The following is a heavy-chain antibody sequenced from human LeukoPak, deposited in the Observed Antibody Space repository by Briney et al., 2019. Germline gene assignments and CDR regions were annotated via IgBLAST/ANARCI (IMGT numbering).Heavy chain of an antibody. D-gene: IGHD2-21*02. V-gene: IGHV4-59*01. J-gene: IGHJ3*02. CDR3: AGRQHIVVLTATRGDFDI. CDR2: INYSGRT. CDR1: GGSISNYY. Sequence: SETLSLTCTVSGGSISNYYWSWMPQPPGKGLEGSGNINYSGRTNYTPSLKSRVTMSLDTSKDQFSLKLNSLTAADTAVYYCAGRQHIVVLTATRGDFDIWGQGTMVTVSS.